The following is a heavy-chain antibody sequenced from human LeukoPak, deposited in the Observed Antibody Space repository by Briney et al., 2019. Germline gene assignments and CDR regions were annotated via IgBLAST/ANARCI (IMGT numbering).Heavy chain of an antibody. CDR1: GFTVSSNY. CDR2: IYSGGSK. V-gene: IGHV3-53*01. D-gene: IGHD4-23*01. J-gene: IGHJ4*02. CDR3: ARRAGGYSHPYDY. Sequence: AGGSLRLSCAASGFTVSSNYMSWVRQAPGRGLEWVSRIYSGGSKYYAESVKGRSTIPRDNSKNTLYLQMNSPRAEDTAVYYCARRAGGYSHPYDYWGQGTLVTVSS.